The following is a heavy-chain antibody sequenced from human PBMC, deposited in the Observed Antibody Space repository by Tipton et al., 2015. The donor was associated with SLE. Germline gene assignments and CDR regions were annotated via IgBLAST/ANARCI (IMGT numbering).Heavy chain of an antibody. CDR3: ARGRGDIVVVPAAIRRGCAFDI. V-gene: IGHV4-38-2*02. Sequence: TLSLTCTVSGFSIINGYYWGWIRQSPGKGMEWIGSFYHSGSIYYNPSLNSRVTISLDTSKNQFSLRLSSVTAADTAVYHCARGRGDIVVVPAAIRRGCAFDIWGQGTMVTVSS. J-gene: IGHJ3*02. CDR2: FYHSGSI. D-gene: IGHD2-2*02. CDR1: GFSIINGYY.